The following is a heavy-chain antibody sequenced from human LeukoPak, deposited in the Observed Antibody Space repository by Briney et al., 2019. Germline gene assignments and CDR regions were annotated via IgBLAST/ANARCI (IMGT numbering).Heavy chain of an antibody. Sequence: GGSPRLSCAASGFIFSNYAMHWVRQAPGKGLEWVALISSDVSKTYHADSMKGRFSISRDNSKKTLYMQLNSLRAEDPCVYYCARDSTYWYDSVSCGPHYFDYWGQGHLVTVSS. CDR3: ARDSTYWYDSVSCGPHYFDY. V-gene: IGHV3-30*01. CDR2: ISSDVSKT. D-gene: IGHD3-10*01. J-gene: IGHJ4*02. CDR1: GFIFSNYA.